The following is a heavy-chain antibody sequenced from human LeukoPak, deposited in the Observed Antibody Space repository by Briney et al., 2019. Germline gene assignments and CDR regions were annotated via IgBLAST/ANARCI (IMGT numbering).Heavy chain of an antibody. CDR2: IYHSGST. J-gene: IGHJ3*02. D-gene: IGHD2-2*01. Sequence: PSETLSLTCTVSGGSISSGGYYWSWIRQPPGKGLEWIGYIYHSGSTYYNPSLKSRVTISVDRSKNQFSLKLSSVTAADTAVYYCARDPEKYQPLGAFDIWGQGTMVTVSS. V-gene: IGHV4-30-2*01. CDR3: ARDPEKYQPLGAFDI. CDR1: GGSISSGGYY.